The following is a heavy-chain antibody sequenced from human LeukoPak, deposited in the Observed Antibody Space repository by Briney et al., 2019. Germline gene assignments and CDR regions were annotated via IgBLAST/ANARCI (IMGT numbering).Heavy chain of an antibody. CDR2: IYYSGSA. D-gene: IGHD3-10*01. Sequence: PSETLSLTCAVSGGSISSSLYYWGWIRQPPGKGLEWIGSIYYSGSANYSPSLKTRVTISVDTSKNQFSLKLSSVTAADTAVYYCAREHYGSGNYWDGVDVWGQGTTVTVSS. J-gene: IGHJ6*02. V-gene: IGHV4-39*07. CDR3: AREHYGSGNYWDGVDV. CDR1: GGSISSSLYY.